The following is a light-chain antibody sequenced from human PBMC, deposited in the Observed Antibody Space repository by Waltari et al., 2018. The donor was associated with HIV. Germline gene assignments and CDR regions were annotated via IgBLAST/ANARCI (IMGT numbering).Light chain of an antibody. CDR3: QQYNNWPPLFT. V-gene: IGKV3-15*01. CDR2: GAS. CDR1: QGVSSN. Sequence: DIVMTQSQAPLAVSPGGGATISSSASQGVSSNLAWYQQKPGQAPRLLIYGASTSATGIPARFSGSGSATEFTPTISSLQSEEFAVYYCQQYNNWPPLFTFGPGTKVDIK. J-gene: IGKJ3*01.